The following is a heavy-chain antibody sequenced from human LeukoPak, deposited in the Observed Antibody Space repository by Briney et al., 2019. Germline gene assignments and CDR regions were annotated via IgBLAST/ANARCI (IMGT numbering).Heavy chain of an antibody. CDR3: AKLPGGYSSGWYVDH. CDR1: GFTFSSYA. Sequence: PGGSLRLSCAASGFTFSSYAMSWVRQAPGKGLEWVSAISGSGGSTYYADSVKGRFTISRDNSKNTLYLQMNSLRAEDTAVYYCAKLPGGYSSGWYVDHWGQGTLVTVSS. CDR2: ISGSGGST. D-gene: IGHD6-19*01. J-gene: IGHJ4*02. V-gene: IGHV3-23*01.